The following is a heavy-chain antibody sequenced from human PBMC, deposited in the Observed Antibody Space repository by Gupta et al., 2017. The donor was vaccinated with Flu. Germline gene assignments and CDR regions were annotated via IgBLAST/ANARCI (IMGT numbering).Heavy chain of an antibody. CDR1: GFTFSSYE. CDR3: AREYFTYFDD. CDR2: ISSSGSTI. J-gene: IGHJ4*02. Sequence: EVQLVESGGGLVQPGGSLRLSCVASGFTFSSYEMNWVRQAPGRGLEWVSYISSSGSTIYYGDSVKGRFTISRDNAKNSLYLQMNSLRTEDTAVYYCAREYFTYFDDWGQGTLVTVSS. V-gene: IGHV3-48*03.